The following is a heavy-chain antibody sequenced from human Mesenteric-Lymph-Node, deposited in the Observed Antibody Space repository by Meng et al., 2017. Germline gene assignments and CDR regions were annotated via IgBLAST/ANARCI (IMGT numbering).Heavy chain of an antibody. CDR1: GYFFTSYW. D-gene: IGHD3-10*01. CDR2: IYPGDSDT. CDR3: ARCYYGSGSYPGWFDP. J-gene: IGHJ5*02. Sequence: KVSCKGSGYFFTSYWIGWVRQMPGKGLEWMGIIYPGDSDTRYSPSFQGQVTISADKSISTAYLQWSSLKASDTAMYYCARCYYGSGSYPGWFDPWGQGTLVTVSS. V-gene: IGHV5-51*01.